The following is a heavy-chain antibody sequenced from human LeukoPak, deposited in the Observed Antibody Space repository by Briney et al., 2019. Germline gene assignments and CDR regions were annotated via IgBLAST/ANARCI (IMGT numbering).Heavy chain of an antibody. Sequence: SQTLSLTCTVSGGSISSGGYYWSWIRQPAGKGLEWIGRIYTSGSTNYNPSLKSRVTMSVDTSKNQFSLKLSSVTAADTAVYYCARDLKYCSSTSCYSFDPWGQGTLVTVSS. D-gene: IGHD2-2*01. CDR1: GGSISSGGYY. V-gene: IGHV4-61*02. CDR2: IYTSGST. CDR3: ARDLKYCSSTSCYSFDP. J-gene: IGHJ5*02.